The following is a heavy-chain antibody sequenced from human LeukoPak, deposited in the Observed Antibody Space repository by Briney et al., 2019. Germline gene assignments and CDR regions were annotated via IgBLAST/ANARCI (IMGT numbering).Heavy chain of an antibody. D-gene: IGHD6-19*01. Sequence: ASVKVSCKASGYIFTDYYMHWVRQAPGQGLGWMGRINPNSGGTNYAQKFQGRVTMTRDTSITTAYMELSSLRSDDTAVYYCARSTSAWYDGYYFDYWGQGTLVTVSS. CDR2: INPNSGGT. CDR3: ARSTSAWYDGYYFDY. V-gene: IGHV1-2*06. J-gene: IGHJ4*02. CDR1: GYIFTDYY.